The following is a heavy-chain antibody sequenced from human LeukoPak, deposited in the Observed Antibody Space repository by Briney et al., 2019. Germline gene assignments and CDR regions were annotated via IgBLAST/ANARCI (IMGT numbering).Heavy chain of an antibody. J-gene: IGHJ4*02. Sequence: PSETLSLTCTVSGGSISTYYWSWIRQPPGKGLEWIGYIYYSGSAKYNPSLKSRVTISVDTSKNQFSLKLSSVTAADTAVYYCARSYGSGNYFDYWGQGTLVTVSP. V-gene: IGHV4-59*01. CDR1: GGSISTYY. CDR3: ARSYGSGNYFDY. CDR2: IYYSGSA. D-gene: IGHD3-10*01.